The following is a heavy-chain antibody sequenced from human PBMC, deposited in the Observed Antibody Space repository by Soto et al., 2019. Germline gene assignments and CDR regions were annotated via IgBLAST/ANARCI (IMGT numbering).Heavy chain of an antibody. CDR3: ASQRTTVVTHAYFDH. CDR2: IYYSGRT. J-gene: IGHJ4*02. CDR1: GESISSSSYY. D-gene: IGHD2-21*02. V-gene: IGHV4-39*01. Sequence: SETRSLTCIVCGESISSSSYYWGWIRQPPGNGLEWIGSIYYSGRTYYNPSYKRRVTISIETSKNQFSLKRSSVTATDTAVYYCASQRTTVVTHAYFDHWGQGALVTVPS.